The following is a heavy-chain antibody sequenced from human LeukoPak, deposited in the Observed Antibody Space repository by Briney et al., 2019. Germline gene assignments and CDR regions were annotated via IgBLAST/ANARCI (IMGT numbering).Heavy chain of an antibody. V-gene: IGHV3-21*01. Sequence: GGSLRLSCAASGFTFSSYSMNWVRQAPGKGLEWVSSISSSNSYIYYADSVKGRFTISRDNAKNSLYLQMNSLRAEDTAVYYCAREGVADLSYNWFDPWGQGTLVTVSS. CDR1: GFTFSSYS. CDR3: AREGVADLSYNWFDP. D-gene: IGHD6-19*01. CDR2: ISSSNSYI. J-gene: IGHJ5*02.